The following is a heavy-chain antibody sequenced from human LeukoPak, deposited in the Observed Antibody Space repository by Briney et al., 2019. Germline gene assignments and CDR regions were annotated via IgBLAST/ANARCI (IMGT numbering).Heavy chain of an antibody. CDR2: ISSSGATI. CDR3: ARDGGRTASGFRPHWFDC. Sequence: PGGSLRLSCAASGFTFSDYEMNWVRQAPGKGLEWVSYISSSGATIHYADSVKGRFTISRDNAKNSLYLQMDSLRAEDTAVYYCARDGGRTASGFRPHWFDCWGQGTLVTVSS. J-gene: IGHJ4*02. V-gene: IGHV3-48*03. D-gene: IGHD3-16*01. CDR1: GFTFSDYE.